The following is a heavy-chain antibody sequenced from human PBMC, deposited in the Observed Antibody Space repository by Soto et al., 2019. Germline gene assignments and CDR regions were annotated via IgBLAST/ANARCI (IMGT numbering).Heavy chain of an antibody. D-gene: IGHD1-1*01. CDR2: SSNSGTLT. CDR1: GFTFSDYY. V-gene: IGHV3-11*06. J-gene: IGHJ4*02. CDR3: ARSGDNYNLLDY. Sequence: QVQLEESGGGWVKPGGSLRLSCEASGFTFSDYYMSWIRQAPGKGLEWIAYSSNSGTLTKYADSVKGRFSISRDNAKNSLYLQINNLSGEDTATYFCARSGDNYNLLDYWGQGTPVTVSS.